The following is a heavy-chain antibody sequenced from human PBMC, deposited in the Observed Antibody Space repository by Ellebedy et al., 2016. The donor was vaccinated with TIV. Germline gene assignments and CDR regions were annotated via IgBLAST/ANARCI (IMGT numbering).Heavy chain of an antibody. V-gene: IGHV3-21*01. CDR1: GFTFSSYS. CDR2: ISTSSSYI. J-gene: IGHJ6*02. CDR3: ARDRGWYYGMDV. Sequence: GESLKISCAASGFTFSSYSMNWVRQAPGKGLAWVSSISTSSSYIYYADSVKGRFTVSRDNSKNTLYLQMNSLRAEDTAVYYCARDRGWYYGMDVWGQGTTVTVSS. D-gene: IGHD2-15*01.